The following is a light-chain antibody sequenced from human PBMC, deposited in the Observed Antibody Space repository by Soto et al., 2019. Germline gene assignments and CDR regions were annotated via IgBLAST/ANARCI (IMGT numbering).Light chain of an antibody. CDR2: GVT. V-gene: IGLV2-14*03. J-gene: IGLJ1*01. Sequence: QSVLTQPASVSGSPGQSITISCTGTSSDVGGYSYVSWYQQHPGKVPKLMIYGVTNRPSGVSNRFSGSKSGNTASLTITGLQAEDEADYFCSSYTSGTTFVFGTGTKLTVL. CDR1: SSDVGGYSY. CDR3: SSYTSGTTFV.